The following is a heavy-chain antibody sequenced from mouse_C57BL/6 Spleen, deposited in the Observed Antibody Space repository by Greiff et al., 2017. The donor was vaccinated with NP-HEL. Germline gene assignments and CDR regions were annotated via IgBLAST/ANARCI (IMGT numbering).Heavy chain of an antibody. J-gene: IGHJ2*01. CDR1: GFTFSDYY. CDR3: ARDGNWDYFDD. D-gene: IGHD4-1*01. CDR2: INYDGSST. V-gene: IGHV5-16*01. Sequence: EVQLVESEGGLVQPGSSMKLSCTASGFTFSDYYMAWVRQVPEKGLEWVANINYDGSSTYYLDSLKSRFIISRDNAKNILYLQMSSLKSEDTATYYCARDGNWDYFDDWGQGTTLTVSS.